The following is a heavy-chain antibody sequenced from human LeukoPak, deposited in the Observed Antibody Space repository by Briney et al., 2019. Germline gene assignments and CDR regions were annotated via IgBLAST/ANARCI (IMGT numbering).Heavy chain of an antibody. CDR1: RFTFSNYA. CDR2: ISSSSSYI. V-gene: IGHV3-21*01. J-gene: IGHJ5*02. D-gene: IGHD5-12*01. Sequence: GGSLRLSCAASRFTFSNYAMNWVRQAPGKGLEWVSSISSSSSYIYYADSVKGRFTISRDNAKNSLYLQMNSLRAEDTAVYYCARERMVATNWFDPWGQGTLVTVSS. CDR3: ARERMVATNWFDP.